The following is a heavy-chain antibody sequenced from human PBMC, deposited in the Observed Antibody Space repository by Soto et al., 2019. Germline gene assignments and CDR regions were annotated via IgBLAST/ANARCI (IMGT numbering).Heavy chain of an antibody. CDR2: IFSNDEK. CDR1: GFSLSNARMG. V-gene: IGHV2-26*01. CDR3: ARNYYYYYGMDV. J-gene: IGHJ6*02. Sequence: QVTLKESGPVLVKPTETLTLTCTVSGFSLSNARMGVSWIRQPPGKALEWLAHIFSNDEKSYSTSLKSRLTIPKETSKSQVVLTMTNMDPVDTATYYCARNYYYYYGMDVWGQGTTVTVSS.